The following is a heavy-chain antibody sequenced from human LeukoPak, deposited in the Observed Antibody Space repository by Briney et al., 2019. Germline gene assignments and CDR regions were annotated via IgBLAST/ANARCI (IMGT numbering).Heavy chain of an antibody. CDR2: IIPIFGTA. D-gene: IGHD5-18*01. J-gene: IGHJ3*02. CDR1: GGTFSSYA. Sequence: GASVKVSCKASGGTFSSYAISWVRQAPGQGLEWMGGIIPIFGTANYAQKFQGRVTITADESTSTAYMELSSPRSEDTAVYYCARGSRGYSYGIGSSFDIWGQGTMVTVSS. V-gene: IGHV1-69*01. CDR3: ARGSRGYSYGIGSSFDI.